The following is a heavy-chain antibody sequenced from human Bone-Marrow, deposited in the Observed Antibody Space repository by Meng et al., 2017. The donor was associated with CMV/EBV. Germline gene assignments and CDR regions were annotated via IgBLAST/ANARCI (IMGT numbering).Heavy chain of an antibody. D-gene: IGHD3-22*01. Sequence: SETLSLTCTVSGGSDSSGSYYWSWIRQPPGKGLEWIGYIYYSGSTNYNPSLKSRVTISVDTSKNQFSLKLSSVTAADTAVYYCARDRGRKWLLPPHLTRYGMDVWGQGTTVTVSS. CDR3: ARDRGRKWLLPPHLTRYGMDV. V-gene: IGHV4-61*01. CDR2: IYYSGST. J-gene: IGHJ6*02. CDR1: GGSDSSGSYY.